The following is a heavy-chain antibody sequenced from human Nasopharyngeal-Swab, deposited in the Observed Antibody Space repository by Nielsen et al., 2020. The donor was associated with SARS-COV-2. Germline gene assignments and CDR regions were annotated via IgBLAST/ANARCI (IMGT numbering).Heavy chain of an antibody. Sequence: GGSLRPSCAASGFTFSSYAMSWVRQAPGKGLEWVSVIYSGGSSTYYADSVKGWFTISRDNSKNTLYLQMNSLRAEDTAVYYCAKGGEAGQRFLEWLYYFDYWGQGTLVTVSS. CDR2: IYSGGSST. J-gene: IGHJ4*02. CDR3: AKGGEAGQRFLEWLYYFDY. D-gene: IGHD3-3*01. CDR1: GFTFSSYA. V-gene: IGHV3-23*03.